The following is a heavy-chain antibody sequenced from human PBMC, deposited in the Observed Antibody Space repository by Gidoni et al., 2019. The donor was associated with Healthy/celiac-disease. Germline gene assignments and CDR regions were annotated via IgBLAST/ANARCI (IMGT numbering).Heavy chain of an antibody. D-gene: IGHD3-10*01. Sequence: QVQLVESGGGVVQPGRSLRLSCAASGFTFSSYGMHWVRQAPGKGLEWVAVIWYDGSNKYYADSVKGRFTISRDNSKNTLYLQMNSLRAEDTAVYYCARDMTNKLLWFGEFTVPGGMDVWGQGTTVTVSS. V-gene: IGHV3-33*01. CDR1: GFTFSSYG. CDR3: ARDMTNKLLWFGEFTVPGGMDV. J-gene: IGHJ6*02. CDR2: IWYDGSNK.